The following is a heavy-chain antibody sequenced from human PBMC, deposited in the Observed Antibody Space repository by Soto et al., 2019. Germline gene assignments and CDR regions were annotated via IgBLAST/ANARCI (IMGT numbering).Heavy chain of an antibody. CDR1: GGSISSYY. V-gene: IGHV4-59*01. CDR3: ARSCNGSWYYYDY. D-gene: IGHD6-13*01. Sequence: SETLSLTCTVSGGSISSYYWSWIRQPPGKGLEWIGYIYYSGSTNYNPSLKSRVTISVDTSKNQFSLKLSSVTAADTAVYYCARSCNGSWYYYDYWGQGTLVTVSS. CDR2: IYYSGST. J-gene: IGHJ4*02.